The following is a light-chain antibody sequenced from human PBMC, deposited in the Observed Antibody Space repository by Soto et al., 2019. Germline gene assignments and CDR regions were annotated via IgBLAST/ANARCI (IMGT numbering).Light chain of an antibody. CDR3: LQDYTYPRV. Sequence: IQMTQNPPTLAASVGVRVTVTCRASQSISSWLAWYQQKPGKAPKLLIYAASSLQSGVPSRFSGSGSGTDFTLTISSLQPEDFATYYCLQDYTYPRVFGQGTRLEIK. V-gene: IGKV1-6*01. CDR2: AAS. CDR1: QSISSW. J-gene: IGKJ5*01.